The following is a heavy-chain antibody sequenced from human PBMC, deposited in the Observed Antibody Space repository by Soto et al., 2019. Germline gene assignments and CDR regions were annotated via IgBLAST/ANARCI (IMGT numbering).Heavy chain of an antibody. D-gene: IGHD3-10*01. CDR3: ARHSTSAPKDY. Sequence: GESLKISCKGSGYSFTTYWIAWVRQMPGKGLEWVGIIYPGDSDTRYSPSFEGHVTTSVDKSISTAFLQWNSLKASDNAIYYCARHSTSAPKDYWGQGTLVTVSS. J-gene: IGHJ4*01. CDR2: IYPGDSDT. CDR1: GYSFTTYW. V-gene: IGHV5-51*01.